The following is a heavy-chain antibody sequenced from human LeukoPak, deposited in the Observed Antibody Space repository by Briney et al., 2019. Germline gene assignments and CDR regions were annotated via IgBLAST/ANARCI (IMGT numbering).Heavy chain of an antibody. D-gene: IGHD4-17*01. Sequence: GGSLRLSCAASGFTFSSYCIHWVRQAPGKGLEWVAFIRYDGTNKWYADSVKGRFTISRDNSKNTLYLQMNSLRVEDTAVYHCAKDRDYGDYPSAYYYYMDVWGKGTTVTVSS. CDR1: GFTFSSYC. J-gene: IGHJ6*03. V-gene: IGHV3-30*02. CDR2: IRYDGTNK. CDR3: AKDRDYGDYPSAYYYYMDV.